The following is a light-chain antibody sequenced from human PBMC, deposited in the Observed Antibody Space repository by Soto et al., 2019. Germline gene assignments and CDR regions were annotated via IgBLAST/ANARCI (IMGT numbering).Light chain of an antibody. CDR1: QSISSW. Sequence: DIQMTQSPSTLSASVGDRITITSRASQSISSWLAWYQQKPGKAPKLLIYDASSLESWVPSRFSGNRSWTEFTLTISSLQRDDFATYCCQQYNSYSRTFGQGTKVEIK. CDR2: DAS. CDR3: QQYNSYSRT. V-gene: IGKV1-5*01. J-gene: IGKJ1*01.